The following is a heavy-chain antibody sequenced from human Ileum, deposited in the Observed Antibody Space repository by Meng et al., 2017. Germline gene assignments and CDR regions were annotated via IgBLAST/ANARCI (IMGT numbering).Heavy chain of an antibody. CDR1: GFTFSTYW. J-gene: IGHJ5*02. CDR2: INSDGSST. D-gene: IGHD1-1*01. CDR3: ARGRPGTSVYTVDP. Sequence: GESLKIPCVVSGFTFSTYWMNWVRQAPGKGLVWVARINSDGSSTIYADSVKGRFTISRDNAKNTLYLQMNTMRAEDMALYYGARGRPGTSVYTVDPWGQGTLVTVSS. V-gene: IGHV3-74*01.